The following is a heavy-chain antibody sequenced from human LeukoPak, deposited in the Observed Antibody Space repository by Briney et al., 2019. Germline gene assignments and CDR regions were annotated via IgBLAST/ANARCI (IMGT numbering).Heavy chain of an antibody. CDR2: IKQDGSEK. D-gene: IGHD2-15*01. V-gene: IGHV3-7*01. J-gene: IGHJ4*02. Sequence: GGSLRLSCAASGFTFSSYWMGWVRQAPGKGLEWVANIKQDGSEKYYVDSVKGRFTISRDNAKNSLYLQMNSLRAEDTAVYYCARDTCSGGSCYFDYWGQGTLVTVSS. CDR3: ARDTCSGGSCYFDY. CDR1: GFTFSSYW.